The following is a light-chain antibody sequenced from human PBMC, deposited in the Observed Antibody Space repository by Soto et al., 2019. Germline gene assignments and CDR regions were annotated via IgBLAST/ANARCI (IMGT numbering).Light chain of an antibody. J-gene: IGLJ1*01. Sequence: QSVLTQPPSVSGAPGQRVTISCNGRKSNVGAGFAVHWYQHIPGAAPRLLIYDNTDRPSGVPDRFSASTSGTSASLTINGLQAEDEGDYYCQSYDSRLTGSYVFGTGTKLTVL. CDR2: DNT. V-gene: IGLV1-40*01. CDR1: KSNVGAGFA. CDR3: QSYDSRLTGSYV.